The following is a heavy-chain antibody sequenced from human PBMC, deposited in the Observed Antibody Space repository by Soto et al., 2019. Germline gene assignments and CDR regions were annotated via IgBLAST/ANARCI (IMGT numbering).Heavy chain of an antibody. D-gene: IGHD3-3*01. CDR3: AGGGSGYFPYYYYYYGMDV. CDR2: INHSGST. V-gene: IGHV4-34*01. J-gene: IGHJ6*02. CDR1: GGSVSGYY. Sequence: SETLSLTCAVHGGSVSGYYWSRIRQPPGKGLEWIGEINHSGSTNYNPSLKSRVTISVDTSKNQSSLKLSSVTAADTAVYYCAGGGSGYFPYYYYYYGMDVWGQGTTVT.